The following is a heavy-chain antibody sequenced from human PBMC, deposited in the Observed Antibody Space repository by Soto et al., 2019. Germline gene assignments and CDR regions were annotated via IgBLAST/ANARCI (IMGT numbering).Heavy chain of an antibody. V-gene: IGHV3-7*03. J-gene: IGHJ4*02. CDR3: ARVRYGGYSYYFGY. CDR1: GFTFSRFW. Sequence: PGGSLRLSCAVSGFTFSRFWMGWVRQAPGRGLEWVANIQQDGSEKYYVDSVKGRFTMSKDNVKNSLYLQMNSLGAEDTAVYYCARVRYGGYSYYFGYWGQGALVTVSS. D-gene: IGHD4-17*01. CDR2: IQQDGSEK.